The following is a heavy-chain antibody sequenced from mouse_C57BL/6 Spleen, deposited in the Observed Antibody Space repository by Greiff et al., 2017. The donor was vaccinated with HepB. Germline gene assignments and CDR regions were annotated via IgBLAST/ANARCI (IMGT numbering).Heavy chain of an antibody. V-gene: IGHV1-76*01. CDR1: GYTFTDYY. J-gene: IGHJ1*03. D-gene: IGHD1-1*01. CDR3: AREEGYYYGSSYGYFDV. Sequence: VQLQQSGAELVRPGASVKLSCKASGYTFTDYYINWVKQRPGQGLEWIARIYPGSGNTYYNEKFKGKATLTAEKSSSTAYMQLSSLTSEDSAVYFCAREEGYYYGSSYGYFDVWGTGTTVTVSS. CDR2: IYPGSGNT.